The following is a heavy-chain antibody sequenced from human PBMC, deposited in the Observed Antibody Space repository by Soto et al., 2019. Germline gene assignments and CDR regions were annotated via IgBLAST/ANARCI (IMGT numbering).Heavy chain of an antibody. CDR3: ARGLGYQLLSYYYYYGMDV. Sequence: PSETLSLTCTVSGGSVSSGSYYWSWIRQPPGKGLEWIGYIYYSGSTNYNPSLKSRVTISVDTSKNQFSLKLSSVTAADTAVYYCARGLGYQLLSYYYYYGMDVWGQGTTVTVSS. CDR1: GGSVSSGSYY. CDR2: IYYSGST. J-gene: IGHJ6*02. D-gene: IGHD2-2*01. V-gene: IGHV4-61*01.